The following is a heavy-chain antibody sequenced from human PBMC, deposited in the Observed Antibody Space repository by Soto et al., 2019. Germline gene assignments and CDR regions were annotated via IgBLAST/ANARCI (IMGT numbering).Heavy chain of an antibody. D-gene: IGHD4-17*01. CDR1: GFDFSNSW. CDR3: ARDKSYALAV. Sequence: GGSLRLCCAASGFDFSNSWMHWVRQVPGKGLVWVSHINSDGSSTTYADSVKGRFTISRDNARTTVYLQLDSLRVEDTAVYYCARDKSYALAVWGQGTTVTVSS. V-gene: IGHV3-74*03. CDR2: INSDGSST. J-gene: IGHJ6*02.